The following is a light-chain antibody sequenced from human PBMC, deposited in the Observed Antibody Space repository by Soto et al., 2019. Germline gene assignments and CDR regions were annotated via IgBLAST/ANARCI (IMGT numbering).Light chain of an antibody. Sequence: QSVLTQPASVSGSPGQSSTISCTGTSSDVGGYNYVSWYQQHPGKAPKLLIYEVSNRPSGVSNRFSGSKSGNTASLTISGRQAEDEADYYCSSYTSSSTLVVFGGGTKVTVL. CDR1: SSDVGGYNY. V-gene: IGLV2-14*01. CDR3: SSYTSSSTLVV. J-gene: IGLJ2*01. CDR2: EVS.